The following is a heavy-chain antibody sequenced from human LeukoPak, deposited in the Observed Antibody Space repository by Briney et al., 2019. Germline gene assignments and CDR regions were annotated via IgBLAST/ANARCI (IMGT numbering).Heavy chain of an antibody. J-gene: IGHJ4*02. CDR1: GFTFSSYG. V-gene: IGHV3-30*02. D-gene: IGHD3-16*01. Sequence: GGSLRLSCAASGFTFSSYGMHWIRQAPGKGLEWVAFIRNDGSIIYNADSVKGRFTIFRDNSKNTLYLQMNSLRADDTAVYYCAKDTPLCYFDYWGQGTLVTVSS. CDR3: AKDTPLCYFDY. CDR2: IRNDGSII.